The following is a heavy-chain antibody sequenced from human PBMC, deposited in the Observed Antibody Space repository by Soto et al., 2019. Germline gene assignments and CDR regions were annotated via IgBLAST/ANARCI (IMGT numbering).Heavy chain of an antibody. D-gene: IGHD3-22*01. CDR3: AIHPPIEVDGPDY. J-gene: IGHJ4*02. V-gene: IGHV4-39*02. CDR1: GGSISGSPYH. CDR2: IGDDGRV. Sequence: PSETLSLTCTVSGGSISGSPYHWGWIRQPPGKGLEWIGSIGDDGRVYYNPSLRGRATLLVDTSNNRLSLNLNSVTAADTAVYYCAIHPPIEVDGPDYCGQGILVTVYS.